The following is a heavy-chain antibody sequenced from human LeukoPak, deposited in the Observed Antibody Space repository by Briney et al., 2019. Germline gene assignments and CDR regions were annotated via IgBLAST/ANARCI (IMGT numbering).Heavy chain of an antibody. D-gene: IGHD6-19*01. Sequence: SGGSPRLSCAASGFTFSNYAMNWVRQAPGKGLEWVSTISGSGGSTYYADSVKGRFTISRDNSNNTLYLQMNSLRAEGTAVYYCAKSMGGWYGYYFYYMDVWGKGTTVTVSS. V-gene: IGHV3-23*01. CDR3: AKSMGGWYGYYFYYMDV. J-gene: IGHJ6*03. CDR1: GFTFSNYA. CDR2: ISGSGGST.